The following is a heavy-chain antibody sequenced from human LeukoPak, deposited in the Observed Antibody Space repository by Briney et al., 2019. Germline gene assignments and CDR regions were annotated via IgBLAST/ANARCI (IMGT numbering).Heavy chain of an antibody. J-gene: IGHJ6*02. CDR1: GGTFSSYA. V-gene: IGHV1-69*04. CDR3: ASGTAAGRYYYYYGMDV. CDR2: IIPILGIA. Sequence: GASVKVSCKASGGTFSSYAISWVRQAPGQGLEWMGRIIPILGIANYAQKFQGRVTITADKSTSTAYMELSSLRSEDTAVYYCASGTAAGRYYYYYGMDVWGQGTTVTVSS. D-gene: IGHD6-13*01.